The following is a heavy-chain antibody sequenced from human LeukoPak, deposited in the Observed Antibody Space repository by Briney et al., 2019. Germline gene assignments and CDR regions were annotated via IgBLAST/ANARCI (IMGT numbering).Heavy chain of an antibody. J-gene: IGHJ4*02. CDR2: TSTFNSRT. CDR3: AREALNSGAWIF. D-gene: IGHD6-25*01. CDR1: GYSFTSSG. V-gene: IGHV1-18*01. Sequence: ASVKVSCKASGYSFTSSGIYWVRQAPGQGLEWMGWTSTFNSRTHTARNFQGRVTMTTDTSATTAYLEVSGLTSNDTAVYYCAREALNSGAWIFWGQGSLVIVSS.